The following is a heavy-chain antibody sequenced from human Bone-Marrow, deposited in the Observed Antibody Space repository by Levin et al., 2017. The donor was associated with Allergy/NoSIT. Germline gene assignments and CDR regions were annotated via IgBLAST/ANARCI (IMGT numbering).Heavy chain of an antibody. Sequence: GGSLRLSCAASGMSVSDGWMTWIRQAPGKGLEWVGRIKSTLDGGSTDYAAPVKGRFTISRDDSINTLFLQMNSLKTEDTGVYYCCTEDDAILIGRGLEYWGQGALVTVSS. CDR1: GMSVSDGW. J-gene: IGHJ4*02. CDR3: CTEDDAILIGRGLEY. V-gene: IGHV3-15*01. CDR2: IKSTLDGGST. D-gene: IGHD3-9*01.